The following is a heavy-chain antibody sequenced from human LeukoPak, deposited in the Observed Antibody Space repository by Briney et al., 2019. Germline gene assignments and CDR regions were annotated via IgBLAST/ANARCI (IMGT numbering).Heavy chain of an antibody. CDR2: IIPIFGTA. J-gene: IGHJ4*02. CDR1: GGTFSSYA. D-gene: IGHD4-17*01. Sequence: GASVKVSCKASGGTFSSYAISWVRQAPGQGLEWMGGIIPIFGTANYAQKFQGRVTITADKSTSTAYMELSSLRSEDTAVYYCARSMTTVTQNVRYYFDYWGQGTLVTVSS. V-gene: IGHV1-69*06. CDR3: ARSMTTVTQNVRYYFDY.